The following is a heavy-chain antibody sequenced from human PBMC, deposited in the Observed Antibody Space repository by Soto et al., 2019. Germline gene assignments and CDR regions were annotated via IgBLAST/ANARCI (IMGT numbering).Heavy chain of an antibody. J-gene: IGHJ6*03. CDR1: GGTFSSYA. D-gene: IGHD2-2*01. CDR2: IIPIFGTA. V-gene: IGHV1-69*13. CDR3: ARESRCSSTSCYSPNYYMDV. Sequence: ASVKVSCKASGGTFSSYAISWVRQAPGQGLEWMGGIIPIFGTANYAQKFQGRVTITADESTSTAYMELSSLRSEDTAVYYCARESRCSSTSCYSPNYYMDVWGKGTTVTVSS.